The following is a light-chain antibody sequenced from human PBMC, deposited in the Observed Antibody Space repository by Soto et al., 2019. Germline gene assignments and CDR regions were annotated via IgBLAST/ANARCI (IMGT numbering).Light chain of an antibody. V-gene: IGKV1-5*01. CDR1: ENIKNW. Sequence: DVQMTQSPSTLSSSVGDRVTITCRASENIKNWLAWYQQTPGKAPKVLISDASRLETGVPSRFSGSGYGTDFTLTITSLQTDDFGTYHCQQYDVHLKTFGQGTKVDNK. CDR2: DAS. CDR3: QQYDVHLKT. J-gene: IGKJ1*01.